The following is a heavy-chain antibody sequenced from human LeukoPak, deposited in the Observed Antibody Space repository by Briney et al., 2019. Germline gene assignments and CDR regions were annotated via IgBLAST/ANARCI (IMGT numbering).Heavy chain of an antibody. D-gene: IGHD6-13*01. Sequence: GGSLRLSCAASGFTFNNFAMHWVRQAPGKGLEWVSVIYSGGSTYYADSVKGRFTISRDNSKNTLYLQMNSLRAEDTAVYYCARGIAAANSPGMDVWGQGTTVTVSS. CDR3: ARGIAAANSPGMDV. CDR2: IYSGGST. V-gene: IGHV3-53*01. J-gene: IGHJ6*02. CDR1: GFTFNNFA.